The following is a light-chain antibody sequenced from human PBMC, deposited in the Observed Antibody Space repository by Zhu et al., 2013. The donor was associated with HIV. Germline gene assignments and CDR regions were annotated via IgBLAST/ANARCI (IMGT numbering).Light chain of an antibody. Sequence: DIQMTQSPSILSASVGDRVTITCRASQSVESWLAWYQQRPGQAPKLLIYKSSTLQSGVPSRFLGSGSGTEFALSISGLQPDDFATYFCQQYDSYPWTFGRGTRV. J-gene: IGKJ1*01. CDR1: QSVESW. CDR2: KSS. V-gene: IGKV1-5*03. CDR3: QQYDSYPWT.